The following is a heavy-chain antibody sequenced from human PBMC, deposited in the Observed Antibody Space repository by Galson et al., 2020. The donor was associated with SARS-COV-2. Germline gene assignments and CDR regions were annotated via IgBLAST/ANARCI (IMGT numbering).Heavy chain of an antibody. CDR1: GFTVSSNY. CDR2: IYSGGST. Sequence: GGSLRLSCAASGFTVSSNYMSWVRQAPGKGLEWVSVIYSGGSTYYADSVKGRFTISRDNSKNTLYLQMNSLRAEDTAVYYCASPRIAVAGLFDYWGQGTLVTVSS. V-gene: IGHV3-53*01. J-gene: IGHJ4*02. D-gene: IGHD6-19*01. CDR3: ASPRIAVAGLFDY.